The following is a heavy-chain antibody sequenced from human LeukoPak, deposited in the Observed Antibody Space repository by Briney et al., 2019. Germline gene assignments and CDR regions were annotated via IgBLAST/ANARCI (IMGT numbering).Heavy chain of an antibody. V-gene: IGHV3-23*01. CDR3: AKSDRGHDAFDI. J-gene: IGHJ3*02. CDR1: GLTFSSYA. CDR2: ITDSGRKT. D-gene: IGHD1-14*01. Sequence: GGSLRLSCAASGLTFSSYAMNWVRQASGKGLEWVSGITDSGRKTYYADSVKGRFTISRDNSKNTLYLQMNSLRAEDTAVYYCAKSDRGHDAFDIWGQGTMVTVSS.